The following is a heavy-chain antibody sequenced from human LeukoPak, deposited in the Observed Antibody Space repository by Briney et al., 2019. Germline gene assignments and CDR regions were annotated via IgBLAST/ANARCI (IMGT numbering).Heavy chain of an antibody. J-gene: IGHJ4*02. CDR1: GYTFTSYG. D-gene: IGHD2-15*01. CDR2: MNPISGNT. Sequence: VASVKVSCKASGYTFTSYGISWVRQAPGQGLEWMGWMNPISGNTGYAQKFQGRVTMTRNTSISTAYMELSSLRSEDTAVYYCARGRRSPRYCSGGSCYHSDYWGQGTLVTVSS. CDR3: ARGRRSPRYCSGGSCYHSDY. V-gene: IGHV1-8*02.